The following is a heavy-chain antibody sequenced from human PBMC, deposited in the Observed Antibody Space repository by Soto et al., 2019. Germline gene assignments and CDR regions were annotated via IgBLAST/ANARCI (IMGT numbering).Heavy chain of an antibody. CDR1: GYSFAGYW. CDR3: ARQIYDSDTGPNFQYYFDS. D-gene: IGHD3-22*01. J-gene: IGHJ4*02. V-gene: IGHV5-10-1*01. Sequence: PGETLKIYWEVSGYSFAGYWITWVRQKPGKAPDWMGRIDPSDSQTYYSPSFRGHVTISVTKSITTVFLQWSSLRASDTAMYYCARQIYDSDTGPNFQYYFDSWGQGTPVTGSS. CDR2: IDPSDSQT.